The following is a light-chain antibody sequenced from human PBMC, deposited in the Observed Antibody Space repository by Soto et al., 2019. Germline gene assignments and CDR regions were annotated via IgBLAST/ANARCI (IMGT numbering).Light chain of an antibody. Sequence: SYELTQPPSVSVSPGQTGRITCSGDALPKKNAYWYQQRSGQAPVLVIYGDNKRPSGIPERFSVSSSGTVATLTISGAQVEDEADYFCYSTDSSNSRGVFGGGTKLTVL. J-gene: IGLJ2*01. CDR3: YSTDSSNSRGV. CDR1: ALPKKN. V-gene: IGLV3-10*01. CDR2: GDN.